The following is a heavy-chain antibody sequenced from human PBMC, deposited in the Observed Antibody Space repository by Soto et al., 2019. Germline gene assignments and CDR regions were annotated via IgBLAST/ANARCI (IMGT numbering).Heavy chain of an antibody. J-gene: IGHJ4*02. CDR1: GFIFRSYW. D-gene: IGHD2-15*01. CDR2: INQDGSEK. V-gene: IGHV3-7*01. CDR3: ARDGVAAGLYLDN. Sequence: EVQLVESGGGLVQPGGSLRLSCAASGFIFRSYWMSWVRQARGKGLEWVANINQDGSEKYYVDSVRGRFIISRDNAENSLYLQMNSLRAEDTALYYCARDGVAAGLYLDNWGQGTLVTVSS.